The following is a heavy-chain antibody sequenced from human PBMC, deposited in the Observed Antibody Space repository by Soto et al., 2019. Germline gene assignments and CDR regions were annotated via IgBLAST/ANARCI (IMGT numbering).Heavy chain of an antibody. CDR1: GFTFSNYA. Sequence: GGSLRVSCAASGFTFSNYAVTWVRQAPGKGLEWVSTISGSGGSTYYADSVKGRFTISRDNSKNTLYLQMNSLRAEDTAVYYCAKDQGSSWYEIDYWGQGTLVTVSS. V-gene: IGHV3-23*01. J-gene: IGHJ4*02. CDR2: ISGSGGST. D-gene: IGHD6-13*01. CDR3: AKDQGSSWYEIDY.